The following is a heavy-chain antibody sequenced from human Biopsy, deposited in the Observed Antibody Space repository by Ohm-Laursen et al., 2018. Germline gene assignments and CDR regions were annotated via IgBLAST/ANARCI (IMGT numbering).Heavy chain of an antibody. CDR3: AKDLSVYYYYGIDV. CDR2: ISYDQITK. D-gene: IGHD5/OR15-5a*01. CDR1: GFTFDDYG. Sequence: SLRLSCAASGFTFDDYGMHWVRLAPGKGLEWVAVISYDQITKHYADSVRGRFTIPRDNSKNTLYLQVNSLRAEDTAVYYCAKDLSVYYYYGIDVWGQGTTVTVSS. V-gene: IGHV3-30*18. J-gene: IGHJ6*02.